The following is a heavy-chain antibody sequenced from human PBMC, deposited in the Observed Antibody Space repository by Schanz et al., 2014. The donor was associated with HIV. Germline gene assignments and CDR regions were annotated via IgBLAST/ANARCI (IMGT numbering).Heavy chain of an antibody. CDR1: GFTFRNFG. J-gene: IGHJ4*02. D-gene: IGHD3-16*01. Sequence: VQLVESGGGLVKPGKSLRLSCAASGFTFRNFGMHWVRQAPGKGLEWVANIKQDGGEKYYVDSVKGRFTISRDISKNTLYLQMNSLRAEDTAVYYCAKTIIPTDWAPYTYSFDYWGQGTLVTVSS. V-gene: IGHV3-7*03. CDR3: AKTIIPTDWAPYTYSFDY. CDR2: IKQDGGEK.